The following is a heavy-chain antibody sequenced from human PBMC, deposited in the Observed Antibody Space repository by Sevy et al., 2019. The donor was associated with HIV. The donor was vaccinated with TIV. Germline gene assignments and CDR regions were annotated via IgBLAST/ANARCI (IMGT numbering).Heavy chain of an antibody. CDR3: ARGVTMIRGGGYYFDY. Sequence: ASVKVSCKASGGTFSSYAIHWVRQAPGQGLEWMVGIIPIFGTTNYAQKFQGRVTITADESTSTSNMELSSLRSEDTAVYSYARGVTMIRGGGYYFDYWGQGTLVTVSS. CDR2: IIPIFGTT. D-gene: IGHD3-22*01. V-gene: IGHV1-69*13. J-gene: IGHJ4*02. CDR1: GGTFSSYA.